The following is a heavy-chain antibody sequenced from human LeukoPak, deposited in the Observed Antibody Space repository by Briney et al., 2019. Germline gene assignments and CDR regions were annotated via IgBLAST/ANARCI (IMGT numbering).Heavy chain of an antibody. CDR1: GYSFTSYW. D-gene: IGHD5-18*01. J-gene: IGHJ3*02. CDR2: IYPGDSDT. CDR3: ASGYSYDAFDI. Sequence: GESLKISCKGSGYSFTSYWIGWVRQMPGQGLEWMGIIYPGDSDTRYSPSFQGQVTISADKSISTVYLQWSSLKASDTAMYYCASGYSYDAFDIWRQGTMVTVSS. V-gene: IGHV5-51*01.